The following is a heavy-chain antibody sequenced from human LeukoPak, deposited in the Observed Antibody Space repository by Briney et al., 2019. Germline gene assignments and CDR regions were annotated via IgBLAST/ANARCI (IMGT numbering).Heavy chain of an antibody. J-gene: IGHJ4*02. Sequence: PGGSLRLSCVASGFTFTSYSMNWFRQPPGKGLEWVSWISSPSHGIYYADSVKGRFTTSRDTARNSIYVQMNSLRDEDTAVYYCVRDDDLLPEKRHGEYWGQETLVTVSS. CDR1: GFTFTSYS. D-gene: IGHD3-3*01. CDR3: VRDDDLLPEKRHGEY. V-gene: IGHV3-48*02. CDR2: ISSPSHGI.